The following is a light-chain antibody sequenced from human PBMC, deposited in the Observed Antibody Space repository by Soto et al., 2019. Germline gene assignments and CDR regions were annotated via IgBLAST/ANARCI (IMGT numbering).Light chain of an antibody. Sequence: DIQMTQSPSSLSASVGDRVTITCRASQSISSYLNWYQQKPGKAPKLLIYAASSLQSGVPSRFSGSGSGTDFTLTISSLQSEDFATYYCLQHNSYPWTFGQGTKVDI. J-gene: IGKJ1*01. CDR2: AAS. CDR3: LQHNSYPWT. V-gene: IGKV1-39*01. CDR1: QSISSY.